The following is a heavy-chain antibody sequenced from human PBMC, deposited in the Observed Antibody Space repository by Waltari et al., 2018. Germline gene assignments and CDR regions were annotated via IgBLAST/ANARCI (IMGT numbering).Heavy chain of an antibody. CDR3: ARGPAYDHGRPFDY. CDR2: IYYSGST. D-gene: IGHD3-3*01. J-gene: IGHJ4*02. CDR1: GGSISSSSYY. Sequence: QLQLQESGPGLVKPSETLSLTCTVSGGSISSSSYYWGWIRQPPGKGLEWIGSIYYSGSTYYNPSLKSRVTISVDTSKNQFSLKLSSVTAADTAVYYCARGPAYDHGRPFDYWGQGTLVTVSS. V-gene: IGHV4-39*07.